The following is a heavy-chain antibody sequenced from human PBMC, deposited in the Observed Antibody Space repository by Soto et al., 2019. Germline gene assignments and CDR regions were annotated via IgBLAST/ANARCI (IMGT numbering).Heavy chain of an antibody. D-gene: IGHD6-13*01. CDR2: IYYSGST. CDR1: GGSISSYY. J-gene: IGHJ5*02. V-gene: IGHV4-59*01. Sequence: KPSETLSLTCTVSGGSISSYYWSWIRQPPGKGLEWIGYIYYSGSTNYNPSLTSRVTISVDTSKNKFSLMLSSVTAADTAVYYCASGIAAPEYNWFDPWGQGTLVTVSS. CDR3: ASGIAAPEYNWFDP.